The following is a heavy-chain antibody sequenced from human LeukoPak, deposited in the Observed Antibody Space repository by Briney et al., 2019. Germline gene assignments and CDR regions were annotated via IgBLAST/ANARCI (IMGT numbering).Heavy chain of an antibody. J-gene: IGHJ4*02. CDR1: GFTFSNYA. CDR2: ISGDGVST. V-gene: IGHV3-43*02. Sequence: GGSLRLSCAASGFTFSNYAMSWVRQTPGRGLEWVSPISGDGVSTFYADSVKGRFSISRDNSKNSLYLEMNSLRTEDAAMYYCAKESGKFDYWGQGTLVAVSS. CDR3: AKESGKFDY.